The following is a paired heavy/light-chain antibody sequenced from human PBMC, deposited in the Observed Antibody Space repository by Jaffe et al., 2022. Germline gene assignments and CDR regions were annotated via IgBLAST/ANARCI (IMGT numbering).Light chain of an antibody. CDR2: KDS. CDR3: QSADSSGTSYVV. CDR1: ALPKQY. Sequence: SYELTQPPSVSVSPGQTARITCSGDALPKQYAYWYQQKPGQAPVLVIYKDSERPSGIPERFSGSSSGTTVTLTISGVQAEDEADYYCQSADSSGTSYVVFGGGTKLTVL. V-gene: IGLV3-25*03. J-gene: IGLJ2*01.
Heavy chain of an antibody. CDR2: IIPIFGTA. V-gene: IGHV1-69*01. CDR1: GGTFSSYA. CDR3: ARVVTTVTNMPPLHYYYYMDV. D-gene: IGHD4-4*01. Sequence: QVQLVQSGAEVKKPGSSVKVSCKASGGTFSSYAISWVRQAPGQGLEWMGGIIPIFGTANYAQKFQGRVTITADESTSTAYMELSSLRSEDTAVYYCARVVTTVTNMPPLHYYYYMDVWGKGTTVTVSS. J-gene: IGHJ6*03.